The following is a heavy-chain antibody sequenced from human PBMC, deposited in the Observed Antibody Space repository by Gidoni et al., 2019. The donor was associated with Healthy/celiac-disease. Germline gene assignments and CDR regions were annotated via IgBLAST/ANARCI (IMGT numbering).Heavy chain of an antibody. V-gene: IGHV2-26*01. CDR1: GFALSNASRG. CDR2: MLSNDEK. D-gene: IGHD1-26*01. Sequence: QVHLQLFGPVVVITTETLSLTFTVSGFALSNASRGVSWIRQPPGKALEWLAHMLSNDEKSYSTTLKCKLTIAKDTSKSQVVHTMTNMDPVDTATYYCARSLRELVQANDYWGQGTLVTVSS. J-gene: IGHJ4*02. CDR3: ARSLRELVQANDY.